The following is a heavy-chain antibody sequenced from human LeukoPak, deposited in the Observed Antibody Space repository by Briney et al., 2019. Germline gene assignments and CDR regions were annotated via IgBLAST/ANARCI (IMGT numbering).Heavy chain of an antibody. D-gene: IGHD3-22*01. CDR1: GYTFTGYY. Sequence: GASVKVSCTASGYTFTGYYMHWVRQAPGQGLEWMGWINPNSGGTNYAQKFQGRVTMTRDTSISTAYMELSRLRSDDTAVYYCARDLIPLNYYDSSGSFDYWGQGTLVTVSS. J-gene: IGHJ4*02. CDR2: INPNSGGT. CDR3: ARDLIPLNYYDSSGSFDY. V-gene: IGHV1-2*02.